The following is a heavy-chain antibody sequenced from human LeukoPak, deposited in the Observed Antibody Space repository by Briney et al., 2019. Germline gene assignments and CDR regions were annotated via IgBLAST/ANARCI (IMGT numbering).Heavy chain of an antibody. J-gene: IGHJ4*02. CDR2: IYHSGST. D-gene: IGHD6-13*01. CDR3: ARLAAADPPY. Sequence: PSETLSLTCAVSGGSISSSNWWSWVRQPPGKGLEWIREIYHSGSTNYNPSLKSRVTISVDTSKNQFSLKLGSVTAADTAVYYCARLAAADPPYWGQGTLVTVSS. CDR1: GGSISSSNW. V-gene: IGHV4-4*02.